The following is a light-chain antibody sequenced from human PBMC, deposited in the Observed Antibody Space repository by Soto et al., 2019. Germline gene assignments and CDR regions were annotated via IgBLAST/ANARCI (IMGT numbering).Light chain of an antibody. V-gene: IGKV3-20*01. CDR3: QQYDTSPRLT. Sequence: EIVLTQSPGTLSLSPGERATLSCRASQTVSSSYLAWYQQKPGQAPRLLIYGASTRATGIPDRFSGSESGPDFTLTISRLEPEDCAVYYCQQYDTSPRLTFGGGTKVEIK. J-gene: IGKJ4*01. CDR1: QTVSSSY. CDR2: GAS.